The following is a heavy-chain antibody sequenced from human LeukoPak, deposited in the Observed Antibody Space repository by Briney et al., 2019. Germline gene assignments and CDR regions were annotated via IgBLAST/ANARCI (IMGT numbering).Heavy chain of an antibody. D-gene: IGHD3-3*01. V-gene: IGHV4-31*03. Sequence: PSQTLSLTCTVSGGSISSVGYYWSCIRQHPGKGLEWVGYIYYRGSTYYNPSLKSRVTISVDTSKNQFSLKLSSVTAADTAVYYCARASAKGSGYYYHYYYDMDVWGKGTTVTVSS. J-gene: IGHJ6*03. CDR1: GGSISSVGYY. CDR3: ARASAKGSGYYYHYYYDMDV. CDR2: IYYRGST.